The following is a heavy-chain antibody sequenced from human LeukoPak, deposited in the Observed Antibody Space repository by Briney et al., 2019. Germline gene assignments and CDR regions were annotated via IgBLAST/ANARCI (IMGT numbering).Heavy chain of an antibody. CDR3: AKALRTPAAAIDS. CDR2: ISSSGSTI. D-gene: IGHD6-13*01. V-gene: IGHV3-11*01. CDR1: GFTFSDYY. J-gene: IGHJ4*02. Sequence: GGSLRLSCAASGFTFSDYYMSWIRQAPGKGLEWVSYISSSGSTIYYADSVKGRFTISRDNAKNSLYLQMNSLRDEDTALYYCAKALRTPAAAIDSWGQGTLVTVSS.